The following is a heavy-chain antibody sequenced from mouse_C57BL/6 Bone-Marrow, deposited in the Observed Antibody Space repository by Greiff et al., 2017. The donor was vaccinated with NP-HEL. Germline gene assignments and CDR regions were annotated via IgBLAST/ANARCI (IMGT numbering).Heavy chain of an antibody. CDR1: GYTFTSYW. J-gene: IGHJ1*03. CDR3: ARRGFITTVVEYFDV. CDR2: IYPGSGST. D-gene: IGHD1-1*01. Sequence: QVQLQQPGAELVKPGASVKMSCKASGYTFTSYWITWVKQRPGQGLEWIGDIYPGSGSTNYNEKFKSKATLTVYTSSSTAYMQLSSLTSEDSAVYYCARRGFITTVVEYFDVWGTGTTVTVSS. V-gene: IGHV1-55*01.